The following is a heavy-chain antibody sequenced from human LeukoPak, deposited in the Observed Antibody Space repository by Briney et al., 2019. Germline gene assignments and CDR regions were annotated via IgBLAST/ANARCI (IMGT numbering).Heavy chain of an antibody. Sequence: GGSLRLSCETSGFTFSSYWMHWVRQTPGRGLEWISRISNDDRNIRYADSVKGRFTISRDNSKNTLYLQMNSLRAEDTAVYYCARATFPLNFDYWGQGTLVTVSS. CDR2: ISNDDRNI. J-gene: IGHJ4*02. CDR1: GFTFSSYW. CDR3: ARATFPLNFDY. V-gene: IGHV3-74*01.